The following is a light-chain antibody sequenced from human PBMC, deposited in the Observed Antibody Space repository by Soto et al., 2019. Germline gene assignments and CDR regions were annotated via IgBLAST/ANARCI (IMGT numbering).Light chain of an antibody. V-gene: IGLV2-14*01. CDR3: CSYAGSSTVWV. CDR2: EVS. J-gene: IGLJ2*01. CDR1: SSDVGAYNY. Sequence: QSALTQPASVSGSPGQSITISCTGTSSDVGAYNYVSWYQQHPGKAPKLMIYEVSNRPSGVSDRFSGSRSANTASLTISGLQAEDESDYYCCSYAGSSTVWVFGGGTKLTVL.